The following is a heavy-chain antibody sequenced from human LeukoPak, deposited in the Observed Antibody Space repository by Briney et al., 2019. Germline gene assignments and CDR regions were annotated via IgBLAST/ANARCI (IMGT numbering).Heavy chain of an antibody. Sequence: GASVKVSCKASGYTFTSYGISWVRQAPGQGLEWMGWISAYNGNTNYAQTLQGRVTMTTDTPTSTAYMELRSLRSDDTAVYYCARARSYYYDSSGYSTLSGPYYYYYGMDVWGQGTTVTVSS. CDR2: ISAYNGNT. D-gene: IGHD3-22*01. V-gene: IGHV1-18*01. CDR1: GYTFTSYG. CDR3: ARARSYYYDSSGYSTLSGPYYYYYGMDV. J-gene: IGHJ6*02.